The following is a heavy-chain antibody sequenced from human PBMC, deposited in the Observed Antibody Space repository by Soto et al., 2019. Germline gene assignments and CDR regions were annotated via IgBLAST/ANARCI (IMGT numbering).Heavy chain of an antibody. Sequence: ASVKVSCKASGYTFTSYDINWVRQATGQGLEWMGWMNPNSGNTGYAQKFQGRVTMTRNTSISTAYMELSSLRSEDTAVYYCARGLMLEPLVSIFGVWRRYYYYMDVWGKGTTVTVSS. J-gene: IGHJ6*03. CDR2: MNPNSGNT. D-gene: IGHD3-3*01. V-gene: IGHV1-8*01. CDR1: GYTFTSYD. CDR3: ARGLMLEPLVSIFGVWRRYYYYMDV.